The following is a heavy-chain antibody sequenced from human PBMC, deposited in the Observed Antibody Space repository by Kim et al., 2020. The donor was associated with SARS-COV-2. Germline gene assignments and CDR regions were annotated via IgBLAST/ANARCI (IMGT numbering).Heavy chain of an antibody. V-gene: IGHV3-15*01. CDR2: IKSKTDGGTT. D-gene: IGHD1-7*01. CDR1: GFTFSNAW. J-gene: IGHJ6*02. CDR3: TTRYAVWNYVGYYYYGMDV. Sequence: GGSLRLSCAASGFTFSNAWMSWVRQAPGKGLEWVGRIKSKTDGGTTDYAAPVKGRFTISRDDSKNTLYLQMNSLKTEDTAVYYCTTRYAVWNYVGYYYYGMDVWGQGTTVTVSS.